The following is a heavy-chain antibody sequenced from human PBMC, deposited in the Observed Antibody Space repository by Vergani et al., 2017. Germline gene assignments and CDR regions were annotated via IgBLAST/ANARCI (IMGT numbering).Heavy chain of an antibody. V-gene: IGHV4-31*03. CDR1: GGSISSGGYY. CDR3: ARMGGYDEGDAFRIGYFDS. CDR2: IYSTGST. D-gene: IGHD3-22*01. J-gene: IGHJ4*02. Sequence: QLHLQESGPGLVKPSETLSLTCTVSGGSISSGGYYWNWIRQHPGKGLEWIGYIYSTGSTHHNPSLRRRINMSVDTSKNQFSLKLNSVTAADTAMYYCARMGGYDEGDAFRIGYFDSWGPGTLVTVSS.